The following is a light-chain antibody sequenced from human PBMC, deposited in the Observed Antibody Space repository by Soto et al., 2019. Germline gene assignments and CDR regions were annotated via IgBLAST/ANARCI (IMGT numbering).Light chain of an antibody. CDR3: SSYTSSSTLV. Sequence: QSALTQPASVSGSPGQSITISCTGTSSDVGGYNYVSWYQQYPGKAPKIMIYDVSHRPSGVSNRFSGSKSGNTASLTISGLQAEDEGDYYCSSYTSSSTLVFGGGTKVTVL. CDR2: DVS. V-gene: IGLV2-14*01. J-gene: IGLJ2*01. CDR1: SSDVGGYNY.